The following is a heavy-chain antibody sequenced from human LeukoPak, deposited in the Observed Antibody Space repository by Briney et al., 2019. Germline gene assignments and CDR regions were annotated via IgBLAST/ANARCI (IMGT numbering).Heavy chain of an antibody. CDR2: IIPIFDTA. Sequence: ASVKVSCKTSGGTISSYAFSWVRQAPGQGLEWMGGIIPIFDTANVAQKFQGRVTIIADESTSTAYMELSSLRSEDTAVYYCARDHNLSPAEGGSYYGMDVWGQGTTVTVSS. D-gene: IGHD1-1*01. CDR3: ARDHNLSPAEGGSYYGMDV. V-gene: IGHV1-69*13. J-gene: IGHJ6*02. CDR1: GGTISSYA.